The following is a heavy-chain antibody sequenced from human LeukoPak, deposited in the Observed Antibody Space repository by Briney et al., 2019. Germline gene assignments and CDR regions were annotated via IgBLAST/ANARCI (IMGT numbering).Heavy chain of an antibody. CDR2: INPNSGGT. J-gene: IGHJ4*02. V-gene: IGHV1-2*02. CDR1: GYTFTGYY. D-gene: IGHD3-10*01. CDR3: ATSGRFGEYFDF. Sequence: ASVKDSCKASGYTFTGYYMHWVRQAPGQGLEWMGWINPNSGGTSYGQKFQGRVTMTRDTSISTGYMELSRLRSDDTAVYYCATSGRFGEYFDFWGQGTLVTVSS.